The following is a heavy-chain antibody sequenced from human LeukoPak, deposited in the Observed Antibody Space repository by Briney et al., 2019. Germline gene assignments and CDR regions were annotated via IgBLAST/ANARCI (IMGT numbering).Heavy chain of an antibody. Sequence: APVKVSCKASGYTFTSYAMHWVRQAPGQRLEWMGWINAGNGNTKYSQKFQGRVTITRDTSASTAYMELSSLRSEDTAVYYCARGPRIAVAGAFDIWGQGTMVTVSS. CDR2: INAGNGNT. V-gene: IGHV1-3*01. CDR3: ARGPRIAVAGAFDI. CDR1: GYTFTSYA. D-gene: IGHD6-19*01. J-gene: IGHJ3*02.